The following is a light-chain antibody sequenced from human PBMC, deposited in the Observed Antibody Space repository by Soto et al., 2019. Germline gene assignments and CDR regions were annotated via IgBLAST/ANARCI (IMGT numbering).Light chain of an antibody. V-gene: IGKV3-20*01. CDR3: QQFGDSLT. CDR2: GAS. J-gene: IGKJ4*01. CDR1: QSVSSRY. Sequence: TVLTQSPGTLSLSPGERATLSCRASQSVSSRYLAGYQQKPGQAPRLLIYGASTRATGIPDRFSGSGSGTDFTISVSRLEPEDFAVYYCQQFGDSLTFGGGTKVEI.